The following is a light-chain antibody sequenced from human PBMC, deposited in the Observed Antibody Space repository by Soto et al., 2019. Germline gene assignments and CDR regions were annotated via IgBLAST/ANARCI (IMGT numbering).Light chain of an antibody. CDR2: DAS. Sequence: DIQMTKSPSSLSASVGARVTITCQASQDINKNLIWYQQKPGKAPKLLIYDASDLETGVPSRFSGSGSGTGFTFTISSLQPEDFATYYCQQYESLPLTFGQGTRLEI. CDR1: QDINKN. J-gene: IGKJ5*01. V-gene: IGKV1-33*01. CDR3: QQYESLPLT.